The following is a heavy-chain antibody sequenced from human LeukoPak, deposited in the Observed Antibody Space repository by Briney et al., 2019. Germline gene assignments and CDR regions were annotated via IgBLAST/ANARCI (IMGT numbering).Heavy chain of an antibody. CDR1: GYTFTSYG. CDR2: ISAYNGNT. CDR3: ARTIPSYYYDSSGFSIFDY. D-gene: IGHD3-22*01. V-gene: IGHV1-18*01. J-gene: IGHJ4*02. Sequence: ASVKVSCKASGYTFTSYGISWVRQAPAQGLEWMGWISAYNGNTNYAQKLQGRVTMTTDTSTSTAYMELRNLRSDDSAVYYCARTIPSYYYDSSGFSIFDYWGQGTLVTVSS.